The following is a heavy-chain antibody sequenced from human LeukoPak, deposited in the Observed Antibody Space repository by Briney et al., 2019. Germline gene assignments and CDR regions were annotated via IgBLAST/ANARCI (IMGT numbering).Heavy chain of an antibody. CDR2: ISSSSSPV. J-gene: IGHJ4*02. V-gene: IGHV3-48*02. D-gene: IGHD6-19*01. CDR1: GFTFSSYS. CDR3: ARGGLEWLSY. Sequence: GGSLRLSCAASGFTFSSYSMNWVRQAPGKRLEWVSFISSSSSPVYYADSVKGRFTISRDNAKNSVYLQMNSLRDEDTAVYYCARGGLEWLSYWGQGTLVTVSS.